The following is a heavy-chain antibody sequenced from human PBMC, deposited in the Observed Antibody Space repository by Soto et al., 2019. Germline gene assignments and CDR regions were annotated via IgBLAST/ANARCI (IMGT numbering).Heavy chain of an antibody. Sequence: EVQLVESGGGLVQPGGSLRLSCAASGFTFSSYWMHWVRQVPEKGLVWVSRINSDGSITNYADAVKGRFTISRDNVKNTLYLQMNSLRAEDTAVYYCAKLSDMYVVVIHCDYWGQGTLVTVSS. CDR2: INSDGSIT. CDR1: GFTFSSYW. D-gene: IGHD3-22*01. V-gene: IGHV3-74*01. J-gene: IGHJ4*02. CDR3: AKLSDMYVVVIHCDY.